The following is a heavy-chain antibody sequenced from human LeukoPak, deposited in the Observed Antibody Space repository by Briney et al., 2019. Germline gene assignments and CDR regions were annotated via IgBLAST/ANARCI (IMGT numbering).Heavy chain of an antibody. Sequence: PGGSLRLSCAASGFTSSTYGMHWVRQAPGKGLEWVAFIRYDGSNKYYADSVKGRFTISRGNSKNTFYLQMNSLRGEDTAVYYCAKDRETGMMTSSFDDWGQGTLVTVSS. D-gene: IGHD3-16*01. J-gene: IGHJ4*02. CDR2: IRYDGSNK. CDR1: GFTSSTYG. CDR3: AKDRETGMMTSSFDD. V-gene: IGHV3-30*02.